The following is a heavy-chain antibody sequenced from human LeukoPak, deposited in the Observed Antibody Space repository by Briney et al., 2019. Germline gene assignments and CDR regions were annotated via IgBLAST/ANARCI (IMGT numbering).Heavy chain of an antibody. V-gene: IGHV3-23*01. J-gene: IGHJ3*02. CDR3: EGSSSWYSGDAFDI. D-gene: IGHD6-13*01. CDR2: INANGIGT. CDR1: GFTFDTYA. Sequence: QAGGSLRLSCAASGFTFDTYAMSWVRQAPGKGLEWVSAINANGIGTFHADSVKGRFTISRDNAKNSLYLQMNSLRAEDTAVYYCEGSSSWYSGDAFDIWGQGTMVTVSS.